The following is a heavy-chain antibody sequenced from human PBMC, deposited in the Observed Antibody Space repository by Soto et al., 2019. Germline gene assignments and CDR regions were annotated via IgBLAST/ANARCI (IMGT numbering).Heavy chain of an antibody. V-gene: IGHV3-48*01. CDR3: VGEVGFQLIY. D-gene: IGHD2-2*01. CDR2: ITSNSVTM. CDR1: GFTFSTHS. J-gene: IGHJ4*02. Sequence: GGSLRLSCAASGFTFSTHSMNWVRQAPGKGLEWISYITSNSVTMYADSVKGRFTISRDNAKNSLYLQMNSLRVEDTAVYFCVGEVGFQLIYWGQGTLVTVSS.